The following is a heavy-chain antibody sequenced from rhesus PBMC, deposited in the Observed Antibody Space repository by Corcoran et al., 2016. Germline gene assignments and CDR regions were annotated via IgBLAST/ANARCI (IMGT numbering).Heavy chain of an antibody. Sequence: QLQLQESCPGLVKPSETLSVTFAVSGGSISSSYWIRMRQAPGTGLEWSGHIIGSVSSTNYTPSLVSGGTLSVGTSKNQRTLKLSSVTTADTAVYDCAREGYGSSYGYWGQGVLVTVSS. V-gene: IGHV4-169*02. D-gene: IGHD4-29*01. CDR2: IIGSVSST. J-gene: IGHJ4*01. CDR1: GGSISSSY. CDR3: AREGYGSSYGY.